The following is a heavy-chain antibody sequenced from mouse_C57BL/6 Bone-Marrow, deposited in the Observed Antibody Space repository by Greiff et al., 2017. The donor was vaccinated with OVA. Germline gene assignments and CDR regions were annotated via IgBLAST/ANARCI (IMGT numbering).Heavy chain of an antibody. J-gene: IGHJ3*01. V-gene: IGHV5-4*01. CDR1: GFTFSSYA. CDR2: ISDGGSYT. CDR3: AREGYDGYAWFAY. Sequence: EVKVVESGGGLVKPGGSLKLSCAASGFTFSSYAMSWVRQTPEKRLEWVATISDGGSYTYYPDHVKGRFTISRDNAKNYLYLQMIHLKSVDTAMYYCAREGYDGYAWFAYWGQGTLVTVSS. D-gene: IGHD2-3*01.